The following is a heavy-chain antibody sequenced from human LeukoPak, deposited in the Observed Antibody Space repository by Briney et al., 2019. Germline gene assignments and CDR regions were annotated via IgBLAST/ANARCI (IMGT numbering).Heavy chain of an antibody. CDR2: INHSGST. Sequence: PSETLSLTCAVYGGSFSGYYWSWIRQPPGKGLEWIGEINHSGSTNYNPSLKSRVTISVDTSKNQFSLKLSSVTAADTAVYYCARLVVWQLVLDYWGQGTLVTVSS. CDR1: GGSFSGYY. D-gene: IGHD6-13*01. J-gene: IGHJ4*02. CDR3: ARLVVWQLVLDY. V-gene: IGHV4-34*01.